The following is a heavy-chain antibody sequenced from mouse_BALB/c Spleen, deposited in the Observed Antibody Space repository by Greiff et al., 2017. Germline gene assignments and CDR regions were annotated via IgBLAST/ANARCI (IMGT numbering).Heavy chain of an antibody. CDR3: ARPYGSYFDY. J-gene: IGHJ2*01. CDR1: GYTFTTYP. D-gene: IGHD1-1*01. V-gene: IGHV1-47*01. Sequence: QVQLQQSGAELVKPGASVKMSCKAFGYTFTTYPIEWMKQNHGKSLEWIGNFHPYNDDTKYNEKFKGKATLTVDESSSTAYMQLSSLTSEDSAVYYCARPYGSYFDYWGQGTTLTVSS. CDR2: FHPYNDDT.